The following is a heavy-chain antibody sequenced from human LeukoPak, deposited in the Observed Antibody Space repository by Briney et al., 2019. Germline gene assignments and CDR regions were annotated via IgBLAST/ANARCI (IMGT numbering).Heavy chain of an antibody. CDR3: VRDGRFFWFDP. CDR1: GFTFSTFW. CDR2: INLDGSLT. J-gene: IGHJ5*02. V-gene: IGHV3-74*01. Sequence: PGGSLRLSCKASGFTFSTFWMHWVRQVPGKGPEWIARINLDGSLTDYADSVNGRFTVSRDNTKNTLYLQMNSLRDEDTAVYVCVRDGRFFWFDPWGLGTRVTVSS.